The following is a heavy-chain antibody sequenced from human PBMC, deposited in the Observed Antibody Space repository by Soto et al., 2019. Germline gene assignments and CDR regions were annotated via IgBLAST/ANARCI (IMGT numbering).Heavy chain of an antibody. CDR3: ATSSPIAAAGRYYYGMDV. CDR1: GYTLTELS. V-gene: IGHV1-24*01. D-gene: IGHD6-13*01. CDR2: FDPEDGET. J-gene: IGHJ6*02. Sequence: GASVKVSCKVSGYTLTELSMHWVRQAPGKGLEWMGGFDPEDGETIYAQKFQGRVTMTEDISTDTAYMELSSLRSEDTAVYYCATSSPIAAAGRYYYGMDVWGQGTTVTVSS.